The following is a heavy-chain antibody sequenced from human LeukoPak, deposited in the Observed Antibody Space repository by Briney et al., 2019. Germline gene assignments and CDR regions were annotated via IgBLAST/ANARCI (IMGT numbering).Heavy chain of an antibody. J-gene: IGHJ4*02. V-gene: IGHV4-61*09. Sequence: SQTLSLTCTVSADSISRGSYYWTWIRQPAGKGLEWIGHIYTSGSTNYNPSLKSRVTISVDTSKNQFSLKLSSVTAADTAVYYCARESSYWGQGTLVTISS. CDR1: ADSISRGSYY. CDR3: ARESSY. CDR2: IYTSGST.